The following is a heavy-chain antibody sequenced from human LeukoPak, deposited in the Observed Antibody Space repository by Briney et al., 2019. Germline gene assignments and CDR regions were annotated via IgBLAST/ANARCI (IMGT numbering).Heavy chain of an antibody. V-gene: IGHV1-69*06. CDR2: IIPIFGTA. J-gene: IGHJ6*03. D-gene: IGHD1-1*01. CDR3: ARGTTGTTFNYYYYYMDV. CDR1: GGTFSSYA. Sequence: GASVKVSCKASGGTFSSYAISWVRQAPGQGLEWMGGIIPIFGTANYAQKFQGRVTITADKSTSTAYMELSSLRSEDTAVYYCARGTTGTTFNYYYYYMDVWGKGTTVTVSS.